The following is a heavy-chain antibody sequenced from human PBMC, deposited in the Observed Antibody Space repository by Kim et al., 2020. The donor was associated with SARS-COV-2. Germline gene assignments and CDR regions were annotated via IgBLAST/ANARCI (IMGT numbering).Heavy chain of an antibody. J-gene: IGHJ4*01. CDR3: ARSAYSTMFDY. Sequence: SADSVRARFTVYRDKAKNTVYLQRNSLRDDDTAVYYCARSAYSTMFDYWGQGTLVTVSS. V-gene: IGHV3-74*01. D-gene: IGHD4-4*01.